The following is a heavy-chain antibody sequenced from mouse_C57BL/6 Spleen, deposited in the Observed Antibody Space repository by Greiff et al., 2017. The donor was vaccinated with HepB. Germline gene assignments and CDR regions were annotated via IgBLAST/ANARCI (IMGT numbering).Heavy chain of an antibody. CDR3: TRNYSNYWDYFDY. Sequence: VQLPQSGAELVRPGASVTLSCKASGYRFTDYEMPWVKQTPVHGLAWIGAIDPASGGTAYNQKFKGQAILTADKSSSTAYMELRSLTSEDSAVYYGTRNYSNYWDYFDYWGQGTTLTVSS. D-gene: IGHD2-5*01. CDR1: GYRFTDYE. CDR2: IDPASGGT. V-gene: IGHV1-15*01. J-gene: IGHJ2*01.